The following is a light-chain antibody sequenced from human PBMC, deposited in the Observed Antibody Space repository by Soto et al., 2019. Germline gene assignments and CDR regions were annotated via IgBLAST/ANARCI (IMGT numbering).Light chain of an antibody. J-gene: IGKJ2*01. CDR1: QSIGTW. CDR2: DAS. CDR3: QQYNSYSPAT. V-gene: IGKV1-5*01. Sequence: DIQMTQSPSTLSASVGDRVTITCRASQSIGTWLAWYQQKPGKAPNLLIYDASNLESGVPSRFSGSGSGTDFTLPISSLQPDDFATYYCQQYNSYSPATFGQGTKLEIK.